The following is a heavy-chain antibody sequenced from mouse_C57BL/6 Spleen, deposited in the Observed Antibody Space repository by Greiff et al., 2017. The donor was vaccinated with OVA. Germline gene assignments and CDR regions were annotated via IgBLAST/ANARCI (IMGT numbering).Heavy chain of an antibody. CDR1: GYTFTDYY. D-gene: IGHD1-1*01. CDR2: INPNNGGT. J-gene: IGHJ4*01. CDR3: ASAVYGRSSYYAMDY. Sequence: EVQLQQSEPELVKPGASVKISCKASGYTFTDYYMNWVKQSPGQSLEWIGDINPNNGGTSYNQKFKGKATLTVDKSSSTAYMQLRSLTSEDSAVXYCASAVYGRSSYYAMDYWGQGTSVTVSS. V-gene: IGHV1-26*01.